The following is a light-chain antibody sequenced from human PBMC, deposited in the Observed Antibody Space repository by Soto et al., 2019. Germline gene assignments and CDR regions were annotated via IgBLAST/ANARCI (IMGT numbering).Light chain of an antibody. CDR2: DNN. Sequence: QSVLTQPPSVSAAPGQKVTISCSGSSSKIGNNYVSWYQQLPGTAPKLLIYDNNKRPSGIPDRYSGSKSGTSATLGITGLQTGDEADYYCGTWDSSLSAGKVFGRGTKLTVL. CDR3: GTWDSSLSAGKV. J-gene: IGLJ2*01. V-gene: IGLV1-51*01. CDR1: SSKIGNNY.